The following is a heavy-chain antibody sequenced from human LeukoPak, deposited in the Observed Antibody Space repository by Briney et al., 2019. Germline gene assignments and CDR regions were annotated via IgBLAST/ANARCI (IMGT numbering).Heavy chain of an antibody. CDR1: GGTFSSYA. J-gene: IGHJ4*02. V-gene: IGHV1-69*04. CDR2: IIPVLGIA. CDR3: AREELATQY. D-gene: IGHD1-26*01. Sequence: SVKVSCKASGGTFSSYAISSVRQAPGQGLEWMGRIIPVLGIANYAQKFQGRVTITADKSTSTAYMELSSLRSEDTAVYYCAREELATQYWGQGTLVTVSS.